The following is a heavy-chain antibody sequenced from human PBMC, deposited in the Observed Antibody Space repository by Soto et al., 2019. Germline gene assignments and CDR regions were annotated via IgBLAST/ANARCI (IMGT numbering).Heavy chain of an antibody. J-gene: IGHJ3*02. CDR3: ARGGGVGVAGSAAFDM. CDR2: INPATGAA. CDR1: GYPVTAYY. D-gene: IGHD3-3*01. Sequence: QLHLVQSGAVVKKPGASVTVSCSASGYPVTAYYMHWVRQAPGRGLEWMGGINPATGAAKYTQTFQGRVPMTRDPYTSTVLMELSGLTSEDTAVFYCARGGGVGVAGSAAFDMWGQGTLVTVSS. V-gene: IGHV1-2*02.